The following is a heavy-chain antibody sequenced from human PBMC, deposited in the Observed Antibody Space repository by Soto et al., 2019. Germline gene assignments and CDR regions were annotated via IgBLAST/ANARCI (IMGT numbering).Heavy chain of an antibody. D-gene: IGHD3-16*01. CDR2: IYGGGST. V-gene: IGHV3-53*01. CDR3: ARALDGDYYYGMDV. Sequence: GGSLRLSCAASGFTVSANYMTWVRQAPGKGLEWVSVIYGGGSTYYADSVKGRFTISRDNSKNTLYLQMNSLRAEDTAVYYCARALDGDYYYGMDVWGQGTTVTVSS. CDR1: GFTVSANY. J-gene: IGHJ6*02.